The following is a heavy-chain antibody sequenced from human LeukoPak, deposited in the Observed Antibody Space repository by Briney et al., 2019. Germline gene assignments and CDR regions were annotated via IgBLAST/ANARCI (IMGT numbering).Heavy chain of an antibody. V-gene: IGHV5-51*01. CDR1: GYSFTSYW. CDR2: IYPGDSDT. Sequence: GESLKISCKGSGYSFTSYWIGWVRQMPGKGLEWMGIIYPGDSDTRYSPSFQVQVTISADKSIITAYLQWSSLKASATAMYYCARRVPAANDAFDIWGQGTMVTVSS. D-gene: IGHD2-2*01. CDR3: ARRVPAANDAFDI. J-gene: IGHJ3*02.